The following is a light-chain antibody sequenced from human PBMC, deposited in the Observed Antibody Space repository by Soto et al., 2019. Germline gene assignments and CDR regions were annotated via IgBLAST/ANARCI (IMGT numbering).Light chain of an antibody. CDR1: QSVSSN. Sequence: EIVMTHSPATLSVSPGARATLSCRASQSVSSNLAWYQQKPGQAPRLLIYGASPRATGIPARFSGSGSGTEFSLTISSLQSEDFAVYYCQQYNNWPWTFGQGTKVDIK. V-gene: IGKV3-15*01. CDR3: QQYNNWPWT. J-gene: IGKJ1*01. CDR2: GAS.